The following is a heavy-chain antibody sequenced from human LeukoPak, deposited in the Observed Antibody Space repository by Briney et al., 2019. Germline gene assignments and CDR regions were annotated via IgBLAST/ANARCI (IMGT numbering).Heavy chain of an antibody. D-gene: IGHD3-3*01. CDR2: IQHDGGVT. J-gene: IGHJ4*02. Sequence: GGSLRLSCAASGFSFSTTWMSWVRQAPGKGLEWVAIIQHDGGVTFYVDSVKGRFTIYRDNAKNSLFLQMNSLRDEDTAVYYCARSLWNNYEGYWGQGTLVTVSS. CDR1: GFSFSTTW. CDR3: ARSLWNNYEGY. V-gene: IGHV3-7*01.